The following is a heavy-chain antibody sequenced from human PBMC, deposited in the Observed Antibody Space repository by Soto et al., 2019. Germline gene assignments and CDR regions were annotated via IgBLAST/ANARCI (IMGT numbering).Heavy chain of an antibody. V-gene: IGHV4-4*02. Sequence: QVQLQESGPGLVKPSGTLSLTCAVSSGSISSSNWWSWVRQPPGKGLAWIGEIYHSGSTNYNPSLKSRVTISVDKSKNQFSLKLSSVTAADTAVYYCARVTKYYDILTGYGSYGNWFDPWGQGTLVTVSS. D-gene: IGHD3-9*01. CDR1: SGSISSSNW. CDR3: ARVTKYYDILTGYGSYGNWFDP. CDR2: IYHSGST. J-gene: IGHJ5*02.